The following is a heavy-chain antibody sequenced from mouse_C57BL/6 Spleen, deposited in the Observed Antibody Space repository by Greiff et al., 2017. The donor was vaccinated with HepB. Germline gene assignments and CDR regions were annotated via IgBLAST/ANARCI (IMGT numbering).Heavy chain of an antibody. Sequence: VQLQQSGPELVKPGASVKISCKASGYTFTDYYMNWVKQSHGKSLEWIGDINPNNGGTSYNQKFKGKATLTVDKSSSTAYMELRSLTSEDSAVYYCARKGETAQATAYAMDYWGQGTSVTVSS. CDR1: GYTFTDYY. CDR2: INPNNGGT. CDR3: ARKGETAQATAYAMDY. D-gene: IGHD3-2*02. J-gene: IGHJ4*01. V-gene: IGHV1-26*01.